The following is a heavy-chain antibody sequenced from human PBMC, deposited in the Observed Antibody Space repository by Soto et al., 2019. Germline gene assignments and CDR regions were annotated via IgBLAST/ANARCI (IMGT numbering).Heavy chain of an antibody. V-gene: IGHV4-30-4*01. CDR3: ARVVQFYDSSGYSFYYFDY. CDR1: GDSINSADYY. D-gene: IGHD3-22*01. CDR2: IYYSRSD. Sequence: SETLSLTCTVSGDSINSADYYWSWLRQPPGKGLEWIGYIYYSRSDYYNPSLGRRATITIDKSRNQFSLNLTSVTAADTAVYYCARVVQFYDSSGYSFYYFDYWGQGALVTVSS. J-gene: IGHJ4*02.